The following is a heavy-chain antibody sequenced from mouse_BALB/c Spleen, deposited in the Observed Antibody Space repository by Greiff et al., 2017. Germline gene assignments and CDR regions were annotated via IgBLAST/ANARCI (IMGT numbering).Heavy chain of an antibody. CDR2: IDPENGNT. CDR3: ASRAYGTY. D-gene: IGHD2-1*01. CDR1: GFNIKDYY. V-gene: IGHV14-1*02. Sequence: VQLQQSGAELVRPGALVKLSCKASGFNIKDYYMHWVKQRPEQGLEWIGWIDPENGNTIYDPKFQGKASITADTSSNTAYLQLSSLTSEDTAVYYCASRAYGTYWGQGTLVTVSA. J-gene: IGHJ3*01.